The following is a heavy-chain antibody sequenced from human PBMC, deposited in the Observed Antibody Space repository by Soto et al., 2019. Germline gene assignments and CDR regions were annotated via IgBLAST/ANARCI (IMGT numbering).Heavy chain of an antibody. Sequence: PGGSLRLSCAASGFTFSSYAMHGVRQAPGKGLEWVAVISYDGSNKYYADSVKGRFTISRDNSKNTLYLQMNSLRAEDTAVYYCARGGTAMVFEFAYWGQGTLVTVSS. V-gene: IGHV3-30-3*01. D-gene: IGHD5-18*01. CDR2: ISYDGSNK. CDR3: ARGGTAMVFEFAY. CDR1: GFTFSSYA. J-gene: IGHJ4*02.